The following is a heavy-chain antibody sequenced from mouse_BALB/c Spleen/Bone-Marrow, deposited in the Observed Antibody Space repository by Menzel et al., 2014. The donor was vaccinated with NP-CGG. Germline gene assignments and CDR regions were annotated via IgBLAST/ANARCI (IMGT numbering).Heavy chain of an antibody. CDR1: GFTSSSYA. CDR3: ARGRTRGYTMDY. CDR2: ISSGSST. J-gene: IGHJ4*01. Sequence: SGGGLVKPGGSLKLSCAASGFTSSSYAMSWVRQTPEKRLEWVASISSGSSTYYPDSVKGRFTISRDNARNILYLQMSSLRSEDTAMYYCARGRTRGYTMDYWGQGTSVTVSS. V-gene: IGHV5-6-5*01.